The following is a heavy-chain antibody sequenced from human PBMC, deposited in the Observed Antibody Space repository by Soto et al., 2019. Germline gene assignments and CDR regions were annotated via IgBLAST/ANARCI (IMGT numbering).Heavy chain of an antibody. Sequence: GGSLRLSCAASGFTFSSYAMSWVRQAPGKGLEWVSAISGSGGSTYYADSVKGRFTISRDNSKNTLYLQMNSLRAEDTAVYYCAKDSRTTMIVVVIPGTNWFDPWGQGTLVTVS. CDR1: GFTFSSYA. J-gene: IGHJ5*02. CDR3: AKDSRTTMIVVVIPGTNWFDP. V-gene: IGHV3-23*01. D-gene: IGHD3-22*01. CDR2: ISGSGGST.